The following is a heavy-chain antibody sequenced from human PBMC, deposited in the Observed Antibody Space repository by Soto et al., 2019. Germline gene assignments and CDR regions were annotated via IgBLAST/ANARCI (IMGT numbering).Heavy chain of an antibody. D-gene: IGHD3-10*02. CDR3: ARHISYQPLFSGFDY. V-gene: IGHV1-69*06. CDR2: IIPIFVTT. J-gene: IGHJ4*02. CDR1: GGTFSSYT. Sequence: QVQLVQSGAEVRKPGSSVKVSCKASGGTFSSYTISWVRQAPGQGLQWMGGIIPIFVTTNYAQKFQGRVTFTSDKSTSTAYMDLSSLRSEDTAVYYCARHISYQPLFSGFDYWGQGTPVTVSS.